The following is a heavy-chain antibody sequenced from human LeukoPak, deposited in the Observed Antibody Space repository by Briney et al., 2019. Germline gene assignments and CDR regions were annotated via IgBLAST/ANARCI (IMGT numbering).Heavy chain of an antibody. CDR2: IRYDGRNK. CDR1: RFTFSSYG. Sequence: GSLRLSCAASRFTFSSYGMHWVRQAPGKGLEWVAFIRYDGRNKYYADSVKGRFTISRDNSKNTLYLQMNSLRAEDTAVYYCASAYDFWSGYYLDYWGQGTLVTVSS. CDR3: ASAYDFWSGYYLDY. J-gene: IGHJ4*02. V-gene: IGHV3-30*02. D-gene: IGHD3-3*01.